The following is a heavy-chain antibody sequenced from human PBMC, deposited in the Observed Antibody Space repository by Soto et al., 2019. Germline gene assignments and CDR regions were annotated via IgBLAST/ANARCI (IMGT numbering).Heavy chain of an antibody. D-gene: IGHD5-18*01. V-gene: IGHV1-69*01. J-gene: IGHJ4*02. CDR1: EAPSSTYV. Sequence: KFSCKPSEAPSSTYVLTWVRQAPGQGLEWMGGIIPIFGTANYAQKFQGRVTITADESTSTAYMELSSLRSEDTAVYYCARDRGYNYGTPFFDYWGQGTLVTVSS. CDR2: IIPIFGTA. CDR3: ARDRGYNYGTPFFDY.